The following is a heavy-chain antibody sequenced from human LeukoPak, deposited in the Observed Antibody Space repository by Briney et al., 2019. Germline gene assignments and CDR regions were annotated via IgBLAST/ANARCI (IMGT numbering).Heavy chain of an antibody. CDR3: ARESRGDGLDGAFDI. V-gene: IGHV4-59*01. D-gene: IGHD5-24*01. CDR1: GYSISSGYY. J-gene: IGHJ3*02. Sequence: SETLSLTCSVSGYSISSGYYWGWIRQPPGKGLEWIGYIYYSGSTNYNPSLKSRVTISVDTSKNKFSLKLSSVTAADTAVYYCARESRGDGLDGAFDIWGQGTMVTVSS. CDR2: IYYSGST.